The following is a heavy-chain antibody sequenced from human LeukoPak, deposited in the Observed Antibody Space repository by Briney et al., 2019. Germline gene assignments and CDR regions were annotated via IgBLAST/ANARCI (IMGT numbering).Heavy chain of an antibody. CDR1: GGSFSGYY. CDR3: ARGKSNVDTAYDY. V-gene: IGHV4-34*01. D-gene: IGHD5-18*01. CDR2: INHSGST. Sequence: SETLSLTCAVYGGSFSGYYWSWIRQPPGKGLEWIGEINHSGSTNYNPSLKSRVTISVDTSKNQFSLKLSSVTAADTAVYYCARGKSNVDTAYDYWGQGTLVTVSS. J-gene: IGHJ4*02.